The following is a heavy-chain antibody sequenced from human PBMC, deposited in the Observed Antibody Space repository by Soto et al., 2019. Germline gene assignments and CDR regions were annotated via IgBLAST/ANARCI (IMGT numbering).Heavy chain of an antibody. J-gene: IGHJ5*02. CDR2: IWFDGSNS. Sequence: QVQLVDSGGGVVQPGRSLRLSCAASGFTFSNYGMHWIRQAPGKGLEWVANIWFDGSNSNYADSVKGRFTISRDNSRNTLYLQMDSLRAEDTAVYFCVREYTYCSGTSYAHSWFDPWGQGTLVTVSS. D-gene: IGHD3-10*01. CDR3: VREYTYCSGTSYAHSWFDP. V-gene: IGHV3-33*01. CDR1: GFTFSNYG.